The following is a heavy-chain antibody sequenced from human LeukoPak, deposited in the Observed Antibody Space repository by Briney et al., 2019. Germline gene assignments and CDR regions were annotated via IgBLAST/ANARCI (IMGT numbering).Heavy chain of an antibody. Sequence: GGSLRLSCAASGFTFSTYNMNWVRQAPGKGLEWVSSISSSTSYINYADSVKGRFTISRDNAKNSLYLQMNSLRAEDTAVYYCAKDSKIVGATFRSYHYMDVWGKGTAVTVSS. J-gene: IGHJ6*03. CDR1: GFTFSTYN. D-gene: IGHD1-26*01. CDR3: AKDSKIVGATFRSYHYMDV. V-gene: IGHV3-21*01. CDR2: ISSSTSYI.